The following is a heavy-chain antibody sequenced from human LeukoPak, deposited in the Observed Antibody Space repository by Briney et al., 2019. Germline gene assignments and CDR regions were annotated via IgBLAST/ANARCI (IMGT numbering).Heavy chain of an antibody. Sequence: PSASVKVSCKAAGYIFNMFGITWVRQAPGQGLEWMGWISAYNGNTNYAQKLQGRVTMTTDTSTSTAYMELRSLRSDDTAVYYCAREEAVAGTELWRVFDYWGQGTLVTVSS. CDR1: GYIFNMFG. V-gene: IGHV1-18*01. CDR2: ISAYNGNT. J-gene: IGHJ4*02. CDR3: AREEAVAGTELWRVFDY. D-gene: IGHD6-19*01.